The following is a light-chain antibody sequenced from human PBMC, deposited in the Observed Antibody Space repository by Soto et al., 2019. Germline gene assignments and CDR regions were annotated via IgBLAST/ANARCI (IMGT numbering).Light chain of an antibody. Sequence: EIVMTQSPDTLSVSPGERATLSCRASQSIGSNLAWYLQKVGQAPMLLIYGASTRAPGISARFSGSGSGTEFTLTISSLQSEDFAIYYCQQYNNWPPPCTFGQGTKVDIK. J-gene: IGKJ1*01. CDR1: QSIGSN. CDR3: QQYNNWPPPCT. V-gene: IGKV3-15*01. CDR2: GAS.